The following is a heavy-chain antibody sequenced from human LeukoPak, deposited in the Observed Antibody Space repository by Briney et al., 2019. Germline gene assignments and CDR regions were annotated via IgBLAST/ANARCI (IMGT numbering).Heavy chain of an antibody. CDR2: ISFDGSKK. V-gene: IGHV3-30-3*01. D-gene: IGHD3-22*01. CDR1: GFAFSSFA. Sequence: GGSLRLSCAASGFAFSSFAMHWVRQAPGKGLEWVAVISFDGSKKYYADSVRGRFTISRDNSKNTLYVQMNSLGAEDTAVYYCASLLYYYDRSGYSHPSYAMDVWGQGTTVTVSS. CDR3: ASLLYYYDRSGYSHPSYAMDV. J-gene: IGHJ6*02.